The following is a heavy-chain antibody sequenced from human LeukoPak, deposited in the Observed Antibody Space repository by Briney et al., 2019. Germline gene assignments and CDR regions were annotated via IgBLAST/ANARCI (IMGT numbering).Heavy chain of an antibody. J-gene: IGHJ6*04. CDR1: GGSISSGGYY. CDR3: AGESCSSTSCYGRVDYYYYGMDV. Sequence: PSQTLSLTCTVSGGSISSGGYYWSWIRQHPGKGLEWIGYIYYSGSTYYNPSLKSRVTISVDTSKNQFSLKLSSVTAADTAMYYCAGESCSSTSCYGRVDYYYYGMDVWGKGTTVTVSS. V-gene: IGHV4-31*03. D-gene: IGHD2-2*01. CDR2: IYYSGST.